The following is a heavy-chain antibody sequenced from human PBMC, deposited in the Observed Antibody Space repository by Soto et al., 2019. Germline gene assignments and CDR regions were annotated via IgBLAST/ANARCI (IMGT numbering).Heavy chain of an antibody. V-gene: IGHV3-7*01. CDR1: GFSFSNYW. D-gene: IGHD2-21*01. Sequence: EVQLVESGGGLVQPGGSLRLSCAASGFSFSNYWMTWVRQAPGKGLEWVASIKQAGSEKYSGDSVKGRFTISRDNAKNSLYLQMSSLRAEDTAVYYCARFVMGFAESNFDHWGHGALVTVSS. CDR3: ARFVMGFAESNFDH. CDR2: IKQAGSEK. J-gene: IGHJ4*01.